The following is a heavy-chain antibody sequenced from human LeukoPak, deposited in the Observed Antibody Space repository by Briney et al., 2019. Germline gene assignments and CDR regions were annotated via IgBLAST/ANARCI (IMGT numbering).Heavy chain of an antibody. CDR3: ARGGNPGDY. Sequence: SETLSLTCTVSDGSVSSVGYYWGWIRQPPGKGLEWIGSIYYSGTTYYNPSLASRVTIFVDTSKNQFSLKLSSVTAADTAVYYCARGGNPGDYWGQGTLVTVSS. CDR1: DGSVSSVGYY. V-gene: IGHV4-39*07. D-gene: IGHD4-23*01. J-gene: IGHJ4*02. CDR2: IYYSGTT.